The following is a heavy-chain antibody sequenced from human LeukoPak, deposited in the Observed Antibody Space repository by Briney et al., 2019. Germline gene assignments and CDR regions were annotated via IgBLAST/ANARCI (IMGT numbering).Heavy chain of an antibody. CDR2: IYKGST. V-gene: IGHV4-59*01. CDR3: ARLTRDGYTTV. J-gene: IGHJ4*02. D-gene: IGHD5-24*01. CDR1: GGSISTYH. Sequence: PSETLSLICTISGGSISTYHWSWIRQPPEKGLEWIGYIYKGSTNYNPSLKSRVTISVVTSKNQFSLKLRSVTAADTAVYYCARLTRDGYTTVWGQGTLVTVSS.